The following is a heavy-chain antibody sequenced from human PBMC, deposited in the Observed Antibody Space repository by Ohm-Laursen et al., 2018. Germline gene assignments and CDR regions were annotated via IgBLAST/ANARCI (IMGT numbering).Heavy chain of an antibody. CDR2: IYHSGST. CDR1: GYSISSGYY. J-gene: IGHJ6*02. Sequence: GTLSPTCAVSGYSISSGYYWGWIRQPPGKGLEWIGSIYHSGSTYYNPSLKSRVTIPVDTSKNQFSLKLSSVTAADTAVYYCARDPYSSRPDYYYGMDVWGQGTTVTVSS. D-gene: IGHD6-13*01. V-gene: IGHV4-38-2*02. CDR3: ARDPYSSRPDYYYGMDV.